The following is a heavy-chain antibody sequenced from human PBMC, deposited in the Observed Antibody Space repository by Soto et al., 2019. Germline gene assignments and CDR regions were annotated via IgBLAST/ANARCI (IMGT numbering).Heavy chain of an antibody. CDR1: GGSFSGYY. J-gene: IGHJ6*02. D-gene: IGHD3-10*01. V-gene: IGHV4-34*01. Sequence: SETLSLTCAVYGGSFSGYYWSWIRQPPGKGLEWIGEINHSGSTNYNPSLKSRVTVSVDTSKNLFSLKLSSVTAADTAVYYCAREGYGSGSQLYSYYGMDVWGQGTTVTVSS. CDR2: INHSGST. CDR3: AREGYGSGSQLYSYYGMDV.